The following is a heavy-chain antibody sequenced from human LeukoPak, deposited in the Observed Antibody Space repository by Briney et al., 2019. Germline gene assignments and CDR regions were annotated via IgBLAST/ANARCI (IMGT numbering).Heavy chain of an antibody. CDR1: GFTFTSSA. CDR3: AKAVSYSSVYYFDY. CDR2: ISGSGGRT. Sequence: GGSLRVSCAASGFTFTSSAMSWVRQAPGKGLEWVSGISGSGGRTYYADSVKGRFTISRDSSRNTLYLQMNSLRAEDTAVYYCAKAVSYSSVYYFDYWGQGTLVTVSS. D-gene: IGHD6-25*01. J-gene: IGHJ4*02. V-gene: IGHV3-23*01.